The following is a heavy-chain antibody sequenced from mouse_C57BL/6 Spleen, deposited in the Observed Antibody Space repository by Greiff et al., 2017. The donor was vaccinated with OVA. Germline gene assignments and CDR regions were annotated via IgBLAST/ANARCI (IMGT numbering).Heavy chain of an antibody. CDR2: INPNNGGT. J-gene: IGHJ3*01. V-gene: IGHV1-26*01. Sequence: EVQLKQSGPELVKPGASVKISCKASGYTFTDYYMNWVKQSHGKSLEWIGDINPNNGGTSYNQKFKGKATLTVDKSSSTAYLELRSLTSEDSAVYYCAIPSITTVVDAFAYWGQGTLVTVAA. CDR3: AIPSITTVVDAFAY. CDR1: GYTFTDYY. D-gene: IGHD1-1*01.